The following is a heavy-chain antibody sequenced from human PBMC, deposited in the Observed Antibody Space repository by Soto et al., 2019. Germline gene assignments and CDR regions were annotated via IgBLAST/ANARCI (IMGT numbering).Heavy chain of an antibody. D-gene: IGHD6-19*01. CDR1: GLIFNNHW. CDR2: IKEDGSVK. J-gene: IGHJ3*01. Sequence: EVQLVESGGDLVQPGGSLRLSCTTSGLIFNNHWMSWVRQTPVKGLEWVANIKEDGSVKTYVDSVKGRFTISRDNAKNSLYLQMDSLRVEDTALYYCVRDGGWPLSFDVWGQGTMVSVSS. V-gene: IGHV3-7*01. CDR3: VRDGGWPLSFDV.